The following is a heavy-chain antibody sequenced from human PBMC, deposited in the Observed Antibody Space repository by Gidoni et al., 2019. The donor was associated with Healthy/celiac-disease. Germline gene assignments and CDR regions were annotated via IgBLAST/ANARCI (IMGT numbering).Heavy chain of an antibody. CDR3: ARGIYLEARNYTPHFDY. V-gene: IGHV4-34*01. Sequence: QVQLQQWGAGLLKPSKTLSLTCAVYGRSCSRYYWSWLRQPPGKGLAWTGENNHSGSTNYNPSLKSRVTISVDTSKNQFSLKLSSVTAADTAVYYCARGIYLEARNYTPHFDYWGQGTLVTVSS. CDR2: NNHSGST. CDR1: GRSCSRYY. J-gene: IGHJ4*02. D-gene: IGHD1-7*01.